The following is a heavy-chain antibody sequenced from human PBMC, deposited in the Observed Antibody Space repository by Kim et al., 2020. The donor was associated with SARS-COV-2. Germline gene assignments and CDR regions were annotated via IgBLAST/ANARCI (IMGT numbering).Heavy chain of an antibody. V-gene: IGHV3-7*01. Sequence: GGSLRLSCVASGFTFSNYWMSWVRQAPGKGLEWVGSIKQDGSQKYFVGSVRDRFTISRDNARNSVSLQMNSLKVEDTAVYYCRAGLPDYWGQGTLVTVSS. CDR1: GFTFSNYW. D-gene: IGHD6-19*01. CDR2: IKQDGSQK. J-gene: IGHJ4*02. CDR3: RAGLPDY.